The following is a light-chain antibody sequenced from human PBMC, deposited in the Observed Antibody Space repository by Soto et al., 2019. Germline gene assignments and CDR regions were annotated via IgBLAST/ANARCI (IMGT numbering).Light chain of an antibody. CDR2: RDN. J-gene: IGLJ2*01. CDR3: AAWDDSLKGVV. Sequence: QLVLTQPPSASGTPGQRVTNSCSGSSSNIGSNAVNWYQQLPGTAPKLLIYRDNQRPSGVPDRFSGSKSGTSASLAISGLQSEDEADYYCAAWDDSLKGVVFGGGTKVTVL. V-gene: IGLV1-44*01. CDR1: SSNIGSNA.